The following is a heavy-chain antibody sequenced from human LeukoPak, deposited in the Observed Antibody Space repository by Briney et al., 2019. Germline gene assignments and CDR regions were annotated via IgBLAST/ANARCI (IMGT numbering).Heavy chain of an antibody. D-gene: IGHD3-3*01. V-gene: IGHV3-21*01. CDR3: ASSFWSGYYGY. Sequence: GGSLRLSCAASGFTFSSYSMNWVRQAPGKGLEWVSSISSSSSYIYYADSVKGRFTISRDNTKNSLYLQMNSLRAEDTAVYYCASSFWSGYYGYWGQGTLVTVSS. CDR2: ISSSSSYI. J-gene: IGHJ4*02. CDR1: GFTFSSYS.